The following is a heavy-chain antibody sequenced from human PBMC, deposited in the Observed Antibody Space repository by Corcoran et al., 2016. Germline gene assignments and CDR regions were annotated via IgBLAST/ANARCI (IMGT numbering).Heavy chain of an antibody. CDR2: ISTDGSGT. V-gene: IGHV3-74*01. D-gene: IGHD3-22*01. J-gene: IGHJ4*02. CDR3: ARASGSYDSGCYFDY. CDR1: GFTFSSYW. Sequence: EVQLVESGGGLVQPGGSLRLSCAASGFTFSSYWMHWVRQAPGKGLVWVSGISTDGSGTSYADSVKGRFTISRDNAKNTLFLQMNSLRAEDTAVFYCARASGSYDSGCYFDYWGQGALVAVSS.